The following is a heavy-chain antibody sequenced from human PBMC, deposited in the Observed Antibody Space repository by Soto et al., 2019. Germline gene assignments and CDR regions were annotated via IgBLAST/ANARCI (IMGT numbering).Heavy chain of an antibody. D-gene: IGHD2-2*02. V-gene: IGHV4-39*01. CDR2: IYYSGNT. CDR1: GGSISSSSYY. CDR3: ARHRRIPGTAITEFDY. Sequence: QLQLQESGPGLVKPSETLSLTCTVSGGSISSSSYYWGWIRQPPGKGLEWIASIYYSGNTIYNPSLKSRVSTSVDTSKNHFSLKLSSVTDADTAVYYCARHRRIPGTAITEFDYWGQGTLVTVSS. J-gene: IGHJ4*02.